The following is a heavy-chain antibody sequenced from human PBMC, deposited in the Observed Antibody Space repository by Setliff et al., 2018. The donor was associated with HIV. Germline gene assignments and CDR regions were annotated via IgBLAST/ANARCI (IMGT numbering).Heavy chain of an antibody. J-gene: IGHJ4*01. CDR1: GGSFSGHY. V-gene: IGHV4-34*01. CDR2: ISHSGST. CDR3: ARGSRSPLVNKFRVTPAFDY. Sequence: PSETLSLTCAVYGGSFSGHYWSWIRQTPGKGLEWIGDISHSGSTNYTPSLKSRVTISVDTSKNQFSLRLTSVTAADTAVYFCARGSRSPLVNKFRVTPAFDYWGQGTLVTVSS. D-gene: IGHD2-21*02.